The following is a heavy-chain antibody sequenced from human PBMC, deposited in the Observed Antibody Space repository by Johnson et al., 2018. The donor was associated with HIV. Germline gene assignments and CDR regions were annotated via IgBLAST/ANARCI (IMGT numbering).Heavy chain of an antibody. CDR3: ARELGEDGYYDSGGDAFDM. D-gene: IGHD3-22*01. CDR2: ISYDGSNK. V-gene: IGHV3-30*03. CDR1: GFTFSSYG. Sequence: QVQLVESGGGVVQPGRSLRLSCAASGFTFSSYGMHWVRQAPGKGLEWVAVISYDGSNKYYADSVKGRFTISRDNSKNTLYLQMNSLRAEDTAVYYCARELGEDGYYDSGGDAFDMWGRGTMVTVSS. J-gene: IGHJ3*02.